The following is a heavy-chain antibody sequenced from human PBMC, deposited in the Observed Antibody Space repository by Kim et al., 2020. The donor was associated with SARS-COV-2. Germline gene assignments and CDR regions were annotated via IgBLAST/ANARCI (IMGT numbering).Heavy chain of an antibody. CDR1: GGTFSSYA. D-gene: IGHD2-15*01. J-gene: IGHJ4*02. Sequence: SVKVSCKASGGTFSSYAISWVRQAPGQGLEWMGRIIPILGIANYAQKFQGRVTITADKSMSTAYMELSSLRSEDTAVYYCARPLDGGRYVYWGQGTLVTVSS. V-gene: IGHV1-69*04. CDR2: IIPILGIA. CDR3: ARPLDGGRYVY.